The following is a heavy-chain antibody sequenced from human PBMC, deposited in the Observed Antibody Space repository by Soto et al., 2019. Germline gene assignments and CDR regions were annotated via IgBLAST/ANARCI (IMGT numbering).Heavy chain of an antibody. J-gene: IGHJ4*02. D-gene: IGHD2-15*01. V-gene: IGHV1-69*01. CDR3: ARGGGYCSGGSCYSHFDY. Sequence: QVQLVQSGAEVKKPGSSVKVSCKASGGTFSSYAISWVRQAPGQGLEWMGGNIPIFGTANYAQKFQGRVTITADESTSTAYMELSSLRSEDTAVYYCARGGGYCSGGSCYSHFDYWGQGTLVTVSS. CDR1: GGTFSSYA. CDR2: NIPIFGTA.